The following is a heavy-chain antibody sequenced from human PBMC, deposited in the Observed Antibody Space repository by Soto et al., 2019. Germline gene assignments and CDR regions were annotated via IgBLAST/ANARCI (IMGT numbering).Heavy chain of an antibody. Sequence: GGSLRLSCTASGFTFGDYAMSWFRQAPGKGLEWVGFIRSKAYGGTTEYAASVKGRFTISRDDSKSIAYLQMNSLKTEDTAVYYCTRDLLYYDFWSGYTPLFDYWGQGTLVTVSS. V-gene: IGHV3-49*03. CDR3: TRDLLYYDFWSGYTPLFDY. J-gene: IGHJ4*02. CDR1: GFTFGDYA. D-gene: IGHD3-3*01. CDR2: IRSKAYGGTT.